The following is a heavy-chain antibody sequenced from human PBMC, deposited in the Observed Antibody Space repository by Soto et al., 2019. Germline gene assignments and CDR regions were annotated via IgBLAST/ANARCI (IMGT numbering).Heavy chain of an antibody. CDR2: ISFSSATI. J-gene: IGHJ6*02. CDR1: GFTFSDYY. V-gene: IGHV3-11*01. CDR3: ARVRARIMVFGGNGVDV. D-gene: IGHD3-3*01. Sequence: GGSLRLSCAASGFTFSDYYMTWIRQAPGKGLDWISYISFSSATIYYGDSVKGRFTVSRDNAKNSVYLEMKSLKVEDTAIYYCARVRARIMVFGGNGVDVWGQGTTVTVSS.